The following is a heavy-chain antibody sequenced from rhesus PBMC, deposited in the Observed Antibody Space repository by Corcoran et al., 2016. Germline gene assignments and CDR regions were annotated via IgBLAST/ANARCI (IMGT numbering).Heavy chain of an antibody. D-gene: IGHD2-27*01. CDR2: ISGSGGSN. J-gene: IGHJ4*01. CDR1: GDSISSNY. Sequence: QPQLQESGPGLVKPSETLSLTCAVSGDSISSNYWSWIRQPPGKGLEWIGRISGSGGSNDYNPPLKSRVTISTDTSKNQYSLKLSSVTAADTAVYYCAKSPEFTFPGYWGQGVLVTVSS. V-gene: IGHV4-173*01. CDR3: AKSPEFTFPGY.